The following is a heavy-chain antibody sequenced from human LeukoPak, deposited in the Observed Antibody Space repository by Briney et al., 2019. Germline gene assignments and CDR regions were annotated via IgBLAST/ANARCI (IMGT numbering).Heavy chain of an antibody. CDR3: ARVTYYDILTGYEMDV. J-gene: IGHJ6*02. CDR1: GYTFTSYA. V-gene: IGHV1-3*01. D-gene: IGHD3-9*01. Sequence: ASVKVSCKASGYTFTSYAMHWVRQAPGQRLEWMGWINAGNGNTKYSQKFQGRVTMTRNTSISTAYMELSSLRSEDTAVYYCARVTYYDILTGYEMDVWGQGTTVTVSS. CDR2: INAGNGNT.